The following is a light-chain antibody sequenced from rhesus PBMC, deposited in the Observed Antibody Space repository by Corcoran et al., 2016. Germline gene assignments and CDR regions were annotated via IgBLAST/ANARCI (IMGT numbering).Light chain of an antibody. CDR1: QSLLHSNGNTY. CDR2: LVS. CDR3: MQVIQLPRT. V-gene: IGKV2-91*01. Sequence: DIVMTQTPLSLPVTPGEPASISCRSSQSLLHSNGNTYLYWYLQKPGQSPQLLIYLVSHRASGVPDRFSGSGSGNDFTLKISRVGAEDVGVYYCMQVIQLPRTFGQGTKVEIK. J-gene: IGKJ1*01.